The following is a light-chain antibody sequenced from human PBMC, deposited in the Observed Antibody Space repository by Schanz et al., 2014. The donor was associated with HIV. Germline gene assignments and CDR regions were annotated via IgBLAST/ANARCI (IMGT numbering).Light chain of an antibody. CDR3: GTWDSTLYAVV. J-gene: IGLJ2*01. CDR2: VNH. V-gene: IGLV1-51*01. CDR1: ALNLGQNY. Sequence: QSLLTQPPSVSAAPGQRVTISCSGGALNLGQNYVSWFQQFPGTAPKLLIYVNHQRPSDIPDRFSGSKTGTSATLAIVGLQTGDEADYFCGTWDSTLYAVVFGGGTKLTVL.